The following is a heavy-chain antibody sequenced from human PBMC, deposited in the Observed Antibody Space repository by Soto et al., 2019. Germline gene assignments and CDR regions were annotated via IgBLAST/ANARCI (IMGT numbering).Heavy chain of an antibody. V-gene: IGHV3-53*01. D-gene: IGHD3-3*01. CDR1: GFTVSSNY. CDR2: IYSGGST. Sequence: PGGSLRPSCAASGFTVSSNYMSWVRQAPGKGLEWVSVIYSGGSTYYADSVKGRFTISRDNSKNTLYLQMNSLRAEDTAVYYCARDRYDFWSGRHYYGMDVWGQGTTVTVSS. CDR3: ARDRYDFWSGRHYYGMDV. J-gene: IGHJ6*02.